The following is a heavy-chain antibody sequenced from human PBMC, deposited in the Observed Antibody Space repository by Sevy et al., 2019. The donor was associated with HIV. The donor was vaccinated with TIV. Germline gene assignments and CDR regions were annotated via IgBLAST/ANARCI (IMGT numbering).Heavy chain of an antibody. CDR2: IYYSWST. CDR1: GGSISSGGYY. CDR3: AREQGGGWSDFDY. J-gene: IGHJ4*02. V-gene: IGHV4-31*03. Sequence: SETLSLTCTVSGGSISSGGYYWSWIRQHPGKGLEWIGYIYYSWSTYYNPSLKSRVTISVDTSKNQFSLKLSSVTAADTAVYYCAREQGGGWSDFDYWGQGTLVTVSS. D-gene: IGHD6-19*01.